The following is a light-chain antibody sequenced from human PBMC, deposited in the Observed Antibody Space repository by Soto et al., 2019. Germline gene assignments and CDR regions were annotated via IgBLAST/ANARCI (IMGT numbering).Light chain of an antibody. CDR2: DAS. CDR1: QTVSSY. J-gene: IGKJ1*01. V-gene: IGKV3-20*01. CDR3: QQYGSLSWT. Sequence: IVMTQSPATLSVSPWERATLSCRASQTVSSYLAWYQQKPGQAPRLLIYDASGRATGIPDRFSGSGSGTDFTLTISRLEPEDFAVYYCQQYGSLSWTFGQGTKVDI.